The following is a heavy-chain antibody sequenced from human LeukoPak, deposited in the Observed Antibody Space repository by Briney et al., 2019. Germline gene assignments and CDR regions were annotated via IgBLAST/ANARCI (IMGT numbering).Heavy chain of an antibody. CDR3: ARHALYCSGGSCHFDI. CDR1: GYSFTSYW. Sequence: GESLKISCKGSGYSFTSYWIGWVRQMPGKGLEWMGIIYPGDSDTRYSPSFQGPVTISADKSISTAYLQWSSLKASDTAMYYCARHALYCSGGSCHFDIWGQGTMVTVSS. D-gene: IGHD2-15*01. J-gene: IGHJ3*02. CDR2: IYPGDSDT. V-gene: IGHV5-51*01.